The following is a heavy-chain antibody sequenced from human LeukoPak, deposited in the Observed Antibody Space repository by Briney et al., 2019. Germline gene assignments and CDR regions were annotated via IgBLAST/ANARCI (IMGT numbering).Heavy chain of an antibody. CDR3: AERRPGGSGMDV. V-gene: IGHV4-34*01. J-gene: IGHJ6*04. Sequence: SETLSLTRAFYGGFYSRYYWSSIRQPGSRRLEGIGVINHSGSTNYNPSLKSRVTISVDTCKYQFSLKLSSVPAADTAVYCCAERRPGGSGMDVWGKASTVTVSS. CDR2: INHSGST. D-gene: IGHD1-1*01. CDR1: GGFYSRYY.